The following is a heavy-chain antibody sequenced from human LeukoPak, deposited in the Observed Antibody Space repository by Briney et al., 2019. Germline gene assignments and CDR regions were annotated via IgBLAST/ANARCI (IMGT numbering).Heavy chain of an antibody. CDR2: IYYSGST. CDR1: GGSISSSSYY. V-gene: IGHV4-39*01. D-gene: IGHD3-16*02. J-gene: IGHJ4*02. Sequence: PSETLSLTCTVSGGSISSSSYYWGWIRQPPGKGLEWIGSIYYSGSTYYNPSLKSRVTISVDTSKNQFSLKLSSVTAADTAVYYCARGYRGTFGGVIADSWGQGTLVTVSS. CDR3: ARGYRGTFGGVIADS.